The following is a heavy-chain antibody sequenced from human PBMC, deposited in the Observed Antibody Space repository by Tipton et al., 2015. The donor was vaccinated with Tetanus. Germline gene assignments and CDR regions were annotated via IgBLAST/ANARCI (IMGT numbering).Heavy chain of an antibody. D-gene: IGHD2-15*01. Sequence: TLSLTCTVSGGSISSYYWSWIRQPPGKGLEWIGYIYYSGSTNYNPSLKSRVTISVDTSKNQFSLKLSSVTAADTAVYYWARVGVGEVGYWDQGTLVTVSA. V-gene: IGHV4-59*01. CDR3: ARVGVGEVGY. J-gene: IGHJ4*02. CDR1: GGSISSYY. CDR2: IYYSGST.